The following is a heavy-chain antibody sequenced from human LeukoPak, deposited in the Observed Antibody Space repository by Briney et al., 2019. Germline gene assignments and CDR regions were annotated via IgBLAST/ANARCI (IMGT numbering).Heavy chain of an antibody. Sequence: SETLSLTCTVSGGSISSYYWSWIRQPAGKGLEWIGRIYTSGSTNYNPSLKSRVTMSVDTSKNQFSLKLSSVTAADTAVYYCARDLEQHTNYYDSRPLNYWGQGTLVTVSS. V-gene: IGHV4-4*07. D-gene: IGHD3-22*01. CDR2: IYTSGST. J-gene: IGHJ4*02. CDR1: GGSISSYY. CDR3: ARDLEQHTNYYDSRPLNY.